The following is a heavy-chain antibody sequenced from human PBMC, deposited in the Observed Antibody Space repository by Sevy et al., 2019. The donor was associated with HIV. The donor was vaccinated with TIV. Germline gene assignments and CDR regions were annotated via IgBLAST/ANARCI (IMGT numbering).Heavy chain of an antibody. CDR2: IYGSGGVT. D-gene: IGHD3-22*01. V-gene: IGHV3-23*01. CDR1: GFTFTSYA. J-gene: IGHJ3*02. Sequence: GGSLRLSCKPSGFTFTSYAMNWVRQAPGKGLEWISTIYGSGGVTYYADSVKSRFTISRDKSKNTLYLQMNSLRTEDTALYYCAGGRYDSSGSFDALDIWGQGTMATVSS. CDR3: AGGRYDSSGSFDALDI.